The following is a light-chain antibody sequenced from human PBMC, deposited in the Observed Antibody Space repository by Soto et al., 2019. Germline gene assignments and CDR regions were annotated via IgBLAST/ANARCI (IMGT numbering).Light chain of an antibody. CDR3: AAWDDRLNGSWV. CDR2: SNY. V-gene: IGLV1-44*01. J-gene: IGLJ3*02. CDR1: SSNIGSNT. Sequence: QPVLTQPPSASGTPGQRVTISCSGSSSNIGSNTVNWYQQLPGTAPKLLLYSNYQRPSGVPDRFSASKSGTSASLAIGGLQSEDEADYYCAAWDDRLNGSWVFGGGTQLTVL.